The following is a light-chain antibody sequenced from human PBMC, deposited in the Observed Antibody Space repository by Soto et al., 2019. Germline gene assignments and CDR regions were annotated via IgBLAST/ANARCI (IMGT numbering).Light chain of an antibody. CDR3: QQRSNWPLT. CDR2: GAS. J-gene: IGKJ5*01. CDR1: QSVSVN. V-gene: IGKV3-11*01. Sequence: EIVMTQSPATLSVSPGERATLSCRASQSVSVNLAWYQQKPGQPPRLLIYGASNRATGIPARFSGSGSGTDFTLTISSLEPEDFAVYYCQQRSNWPLTFGQGTRLEIK.